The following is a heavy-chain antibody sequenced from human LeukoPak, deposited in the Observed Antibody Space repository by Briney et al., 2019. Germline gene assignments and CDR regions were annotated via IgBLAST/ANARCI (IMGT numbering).Heavy chain of an antibody. CDR3: ARGHAPLIAAAATGSDAFDI. CDR1: GGSFSGYY. V-gene: IGHV4-34*01. Sequence: PSETLSLTCAVYGGSFSGYYWSWIRQPPGKGLEWIGEINHSGSTNYNPSLKSRVTISVDTPKNQFSLKLSSVTAADTAVYYCARGHAPLIAAAATGSDAFDIWGQGTMVTVSS. D-gene: IGHD6-13*01. CDR2: INHSGST. J-gene: IGHJ3*02.